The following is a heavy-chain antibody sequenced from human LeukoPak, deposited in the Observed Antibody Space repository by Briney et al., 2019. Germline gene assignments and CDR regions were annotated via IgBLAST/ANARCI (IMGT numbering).Heavy chain of an antibody. D-gene: IGHD5-18*01. CDR1: GFTFSSYW. J-gene: IGHJ6*03. CDR2: INSDGSST. V-gene: IGHV3-74*01. CDR3: ARGGYSYGSYYYMDV. Sequence: GGSLRLSCAASGFTFSSYWMHWVRQAQGKGLVWVSRINSDGSSTSYADSVKGRFTISRDNAKNTLYLQMNSLRAEDTAVYYCARGGYSYGSYYYMDVWGKGTTVTVSS.